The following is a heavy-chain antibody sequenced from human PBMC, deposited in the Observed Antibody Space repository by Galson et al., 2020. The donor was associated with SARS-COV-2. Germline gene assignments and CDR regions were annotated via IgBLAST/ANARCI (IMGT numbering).Heavy chain of an antibody. J-gene: IGHJ5*02. Sequence: SQTLSLTCTVSGGSISSSSYYWGWIRQPPGKGLEWIGSIYYSGSTYYNPSLKSRVTISVDTSKNQFSLKLSSVTAADTAVYYCATRYSYGQYHWGQGTLVTVSS. CDR3: ATRYSYGQYH. CDR1: GGSISSSSYY. V-gene: IGHV4-39*01. D-gene: IGHD5-18*01. CDR2: IYYSGST.